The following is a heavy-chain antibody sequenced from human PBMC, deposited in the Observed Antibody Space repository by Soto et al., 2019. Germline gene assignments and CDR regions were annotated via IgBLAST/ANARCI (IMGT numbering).Heavy chain of an antibody. V-gene: IGHV4-38-2*01. CDR3: ARVGPWVPYYYDSRPYAFENWFDP. Sequence: PSYTVSITCAVCWDSISSGYYWGWLRQPPGKGLEWIGSIYHGGSTYYNPSLNSRVTLAIDMTNNLVSLILNSVTAADTAVYYCARVGPWVPYYYDSRPYAFENWFDPWGQGTLVTVSS. D-gene: IGHD3-22*01. CDR1: WDSISSGYY. J-gene: IGHJ5*02. CDR2: IYHGGST.